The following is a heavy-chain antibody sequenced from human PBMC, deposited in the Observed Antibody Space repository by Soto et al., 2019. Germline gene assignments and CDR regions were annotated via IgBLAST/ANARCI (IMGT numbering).Heavy chain of an antibody. CDR2: IYWDDDE. V-gene: IGHV2-5*02. J-gene: IGHJ6*02. CDR1: GISLNTGGVG. D-gene: IGHD3-10*01. Sequence: ITLKESGPTLVKPTQTLTLTCTFSGISLNTGGVGVGWVRQPRGKAMEWLALIYWDDDERYRPSLRSRLNITKDTINNQVVLTMTNMDPEDSATYYCVRNWRYYGGDYYYGMDAWGQGTTVTVSS. CDR3: VRNWRYYGGDYYYGMDA.